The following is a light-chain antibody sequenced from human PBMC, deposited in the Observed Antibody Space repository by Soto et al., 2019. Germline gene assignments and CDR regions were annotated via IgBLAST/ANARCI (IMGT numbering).Light chain of an antibody. CDR1: LSISRY. V-gene: IGKV3-11*01. CDR3: QQRTNWPWR. Sequence: EIVLTQSPATLSLSPGEIANLSCRASLSISRYLAWYQQKPGQAPRLLIYDASIRATGIPAGFSGSGSGTDFTLTISSLEPEDFAVYYCQQRTNWPWRFGKGTKVDIK. CDR2: DAS. J-gene: IGKJ1*01.